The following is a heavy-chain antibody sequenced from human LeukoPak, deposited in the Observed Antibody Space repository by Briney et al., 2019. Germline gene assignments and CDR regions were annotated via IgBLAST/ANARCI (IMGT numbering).Heavy chain of an antibody. Sequence: GGSLRLSCAASGFTFSSYGMHWVHQAPGKELEWVAVISYDGSNKYYADSVKGRFTISRDNSKNTLYLQMNSLRAEDTAVYYCAKTYYYDSSGYWYYFDYWGQGTLVTVSS. J-gene: IGHJ4*02. CDR3: AKTYYYDSSGYWYYFDY. CDR2: ISYDGSNK. CDR1: GFTFSSYG. D-gene: IGHD3-22*01. V-gene: IGHV3-30*18.